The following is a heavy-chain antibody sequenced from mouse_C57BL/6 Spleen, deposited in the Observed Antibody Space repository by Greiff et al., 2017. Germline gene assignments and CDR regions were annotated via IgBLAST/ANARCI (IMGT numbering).Heavy chain of an antibody. Sequence: EVTLVESEGGLVQPGSSMKLSCTASGFTFSDYYMAWVRQVPEKGLEWVANINYDGSSTYYLDSLKSRFIISRDNAKNILYLQMSSLKSEDTATYYCARDHRIDVYWYFDVCGTGTTVTVSS. J-gene: IGHJ1*03. CDR2: INYDGSST. CDR3: ARDHRIDVYWYFDV. V-gene: IGHV5-16*01. CDR1: GFTFSDYY.